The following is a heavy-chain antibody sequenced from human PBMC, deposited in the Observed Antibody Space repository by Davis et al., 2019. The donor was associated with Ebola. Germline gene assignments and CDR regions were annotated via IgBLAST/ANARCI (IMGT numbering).Heavy chain of an antibody. V-gene: IGHV3-30*04. CDR2: ISYDGSNK. CDR3: TRTTVVGIDY. D-gene: IGHD4-11*01. J-gene: IGHJ4*02. Sequence: GGSLRLSCAASGFTFSSYAMHWVRQAPGKGLEWVAVISYDGSNKYYADSVKGRFTISRDNSKNTLYLQMNSLKTEDTAVYYCTRTTVVGIDYWGQGTLVTVSS. CDR1: GFTFSSYA.